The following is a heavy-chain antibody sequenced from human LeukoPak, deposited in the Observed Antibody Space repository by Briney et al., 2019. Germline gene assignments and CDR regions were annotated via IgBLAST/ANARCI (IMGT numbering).Heavy chain of an antibody. CDR3: ARVKAKTWGGIDS. J-gene: IGHJ4*02. D-gene: IGHD3-10*01. V-gene: IGHV4-39*07. CDR2: IYYTGNT. Sequence: PSETLSLTCTVSGGSIISSTYYWGWIRQPPGKGLEWTGSIYYTGNTYYNPSLKSRVTISVDTSRNQFSLKLSSVTAADTAVYYCARVKAKTWGGIDSWAQGTLVTVSS. CDR1: GGSIISSTYY.